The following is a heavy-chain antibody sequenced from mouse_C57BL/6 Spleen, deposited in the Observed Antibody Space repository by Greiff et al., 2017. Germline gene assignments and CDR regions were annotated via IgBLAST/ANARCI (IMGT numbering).Heavy chain of an antibody. V-gene: IGHV1-61*01. CDR3: ARRGPGGFAY. CDR1: GYTFTSYW. Sequence: QVQLQQPGAELVRPGSSVKLSCKASGYTFTSYWMDWVKQRPGQGLEWIGNIYPSDSETHYNQKFKDKATLTVDKSSSTAYMQLSSLTSEDSAVYCCARRGPGGFAYWGKGTLVTVSA. CDR2: IYPSDSET. J-gene: IGHJ3*01.